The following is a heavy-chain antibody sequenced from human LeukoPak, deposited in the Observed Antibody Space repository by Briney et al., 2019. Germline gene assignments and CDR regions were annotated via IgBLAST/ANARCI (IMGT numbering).Heavy chain of an antibody. V-gene: IGHV5-51*01. Sequence: GESLKISCKGSGYSFTSYWIGWVRQMPGKGLEWMGIIYPGDSDTRYSPSFQGQVTISADKSISTAYLQRSSLKASDTAMYYCARLPGYSGYDFDYWGQGTLVTVSS. J-gene: IGHJ4*02. D-gene: IGHD5-12*01. CDR3: ARLPGYSGYDFDY. CDR2: IYPGDSDT. CDR1: GYSFTSYW.